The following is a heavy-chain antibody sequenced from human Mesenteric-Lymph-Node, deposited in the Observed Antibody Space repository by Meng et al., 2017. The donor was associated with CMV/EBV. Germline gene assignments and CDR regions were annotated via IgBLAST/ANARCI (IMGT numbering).Heavy chain of an antibody. V-gene: IGHV3-53*01. J-gene: IGHJ3*02. CDR3: ARGLAGDAFDI. Sequence: GESLKISCAASGITVSSNYMTWVRQAPGKGLKWVSVIYAGGTTHYADSVKGRFTISRDKSRNTLYLQMNGLGAEDTAVYYCARGLAGDAFDIWGQGTMVTVSS. CDR1: GITVSSNY. CDR2: IYAGGTT.